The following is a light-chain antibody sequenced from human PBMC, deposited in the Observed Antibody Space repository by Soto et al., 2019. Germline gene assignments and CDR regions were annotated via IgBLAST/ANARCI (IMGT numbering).Light chain of an antibody. Sequence: QPVLTQPRSVSGSPGQSVTISCTGTSSDVGGYNYVSWYQQHPGKAPKLMIYDVTERPSGVPDRFSGSKSGNTASLTISGLQAEDEADYYCCSYAGSYTLVVFGGGTKLTVL. CDR2: DVT. V-gene: IGLV2-11*01. CDR3: CSYAGSYTLVV. CDR1: SSDVGGYNY. J-gene: IGLJ2*01.